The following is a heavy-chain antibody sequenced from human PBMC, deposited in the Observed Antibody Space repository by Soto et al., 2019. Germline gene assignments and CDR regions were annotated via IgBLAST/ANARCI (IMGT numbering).Heavy chain of an antibody. D-gene: IGHD3-3*01. Sequence: QVHLVQSGAEVKKPGASVKVSCKASGYTFTRYAMHWVRQAPGQRLEWMGWINAGNGNTKYSQKFQGRVTITRDTSASTAYMEVSSLRSEDTAVYYCARSLTTFGVVTWTDYYVMDVWGQGTTVTVSS. CDR3: ARSLTTFGVVTWTDYYVMDV. CDR1: GYTFTRYA. V-gene: IGHV1-3*01. J-gene: IGHJ6*02. CDR2: INAGNGNT.